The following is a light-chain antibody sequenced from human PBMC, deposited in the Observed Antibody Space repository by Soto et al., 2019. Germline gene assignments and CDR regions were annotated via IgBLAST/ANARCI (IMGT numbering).Light chain of an antibody. CDR3: QQYNNGPPDRT. Sequence: EIVMTQSPATLSVSPGERATLSCRASQSVSSNLAWYQQKPGQAPRLLIYGASTRATGIPARFSGSVSGTDFPLTISSLQSQDVGVYFCQQYNNGPPDRTVGRGPEVDIK. J-gene: IGKJ1*01. CDR1: QSVSSN. V-gene: IGKV3-15*01. CDR2: GAS.